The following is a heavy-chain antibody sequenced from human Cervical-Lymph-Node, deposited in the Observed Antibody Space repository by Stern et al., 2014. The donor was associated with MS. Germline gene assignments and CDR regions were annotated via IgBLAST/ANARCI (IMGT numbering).Heavy chain of an antibody. CDR1: GGTFSSSG. V-gene: IGHV1-69*09. Sequence: VQLGQSGSEVKKPGSSVRVSCKASGGTFSSSGIRWVRQAPGQGLEWMGRIIPILSITNYAQNFQGRVTITADKSTSTAYMELSSLRSEDTAVYYCATLGVTTGDFDPWGQGTLVTVSS. J-gene: IGHJ5*02. CDR2: IIPILSIT. CDR3: ATLGVTTGDFDP. D-gene: IGHD4-17*01.